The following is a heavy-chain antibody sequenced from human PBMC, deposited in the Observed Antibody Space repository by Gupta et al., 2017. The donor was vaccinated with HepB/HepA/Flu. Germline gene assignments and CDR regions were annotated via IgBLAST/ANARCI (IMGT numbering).Heavy chain of an antibody. CDR3: AAHPRVRKYYDFWSGYYTVDY. Sequence: VRQATGQGLEWMGWMNPNSGNTGYAQKFQGRVTMTRNTSISTAYMELSSLRSEDTAVYYCAAHPRVRKYYDFWSGYYTVDYWGQGTLVTVSA. V-gene: IGHV1-8*01. J-gene: IGHJ4*02. CDR2: MNPNSGNT. D-gene: IGHD3-3*01.